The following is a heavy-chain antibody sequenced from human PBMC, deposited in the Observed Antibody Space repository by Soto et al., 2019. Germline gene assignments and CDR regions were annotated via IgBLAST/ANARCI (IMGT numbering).Heavy chain of an antibody. CDR3: ARAGPVSGNHAFDI. CDR1: GGSFSSYA. Sequence: LVQSGAEVKKPGSSVKVSXXXSGGSFSSYAIXXXXXXXXXXXXWMGGIIPIFGAPTYAQKFQGRVTIIADKSTSTAYMELSSLRSEDTALYYCARAGPVSGNHAFDIWGQGTLVTVSS. CDR2: IIPIFGAP. V-gene: IGHV1-69*06. J-gene: IGHJ3*02. D-gene: IGHD6-19*01.